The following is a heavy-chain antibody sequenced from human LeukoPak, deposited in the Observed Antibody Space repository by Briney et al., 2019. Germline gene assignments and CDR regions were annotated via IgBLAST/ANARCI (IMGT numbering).Heavy chain of an antibody. V-gene: IGHV1-46*01. J-gene: IGHJ5*02. D-gene: IGHD3-10*01. CDR1: GYTFTSYY. CDR2: INPSGGST. CDR3: AKAGRSDYFLRWFDP. Sequence: ASVKVSCKASGYTFTSYYMHWVRQAPGQGLEWMGMINPSGGSTSYAQKFQGRVTMTRDTSTSTISMDLISLRSNDTAIYYCAKAGRSDYFLRWFDPWGQGTLVTVSS.